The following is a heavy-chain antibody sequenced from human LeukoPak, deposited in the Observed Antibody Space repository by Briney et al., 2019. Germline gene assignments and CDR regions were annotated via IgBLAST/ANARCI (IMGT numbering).Heavy chain of an antibody. CDR2: IRYDGSNK. D-gene: IGHD3-22*01. Sequence: GGSLRLSCAASGFTFSNYGMHWVRQAPGKRLEWVAFIRYDGSNKDYVDSVKGRFTISRDNSKNTLYLQMNSLRAEDTAVYYCAKDESSGLEYWGQGTLVTVSS. J-gene: IGHJ4*02. CDR1: GFTFSNYG. V-gene: IGHV3-30*02. CDR3: AKDESSGLEY.